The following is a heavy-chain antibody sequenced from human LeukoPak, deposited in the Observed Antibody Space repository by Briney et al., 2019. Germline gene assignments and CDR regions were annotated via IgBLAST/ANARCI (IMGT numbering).Heavy chain of an antibody. CDR1: GFTFSSYS. CDR2: ISSSSSYI. V-gene: IGHV3-21*01. CDR3: ARPRVWGGDCHFDY. Sequence: PGGSLRLSCAASGFTFSSYSMNWVRQAPGKGLEWVSSISSSSSYIYYADSVKGRFTISRDNAKNSLYLQMNSLRAEDTAVYYCARPRVWGGDCHFDYWGQGTLVTVSS. J-gene: IGHJ4*02. D-gene: IGHD2-21*02.